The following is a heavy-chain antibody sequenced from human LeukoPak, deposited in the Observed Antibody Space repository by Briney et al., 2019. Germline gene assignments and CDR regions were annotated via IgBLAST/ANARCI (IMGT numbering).Heavy chain of an antibody. CDR2: IKEDGSVK. Sequence: GGSLRLSCAASGFTFSIYWMTWVRQAPGKGLEWVANIKEDGSVKYYVDSVKGRFTISRDNAKTSLYLQMNNLRGEDTAVYFCARRWKLSLDVWGQGTTVTVSS. D-gene: IGHD5-24*01. J-gene: IGHJ6*02. CDR3: ARRWKLSLDV. CDR1: GFTFSIYW. V-gene: IGHV3-7*01.